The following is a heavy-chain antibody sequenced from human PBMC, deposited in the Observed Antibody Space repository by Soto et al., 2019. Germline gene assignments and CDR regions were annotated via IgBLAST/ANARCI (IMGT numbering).Heavy chain of an antibody. Sequence: LSLTCAISGGSIISSNWWTWVRQPPGKGLEWIGDIYHSGTTNYNPSLNSRVTISLDKPKDHFSLKLTSVTAADTAVYYCGRAPGLVRGVRNWGQGTLVTVSS. D-gene: IGHD3-10*01. CDR1: GGSIISSNW. CDR2: IYHSGTT. V-gene: IGHV4-4*02. J-gene: IGHJ4*02. CDR3: GRAPGLVRGVRN.